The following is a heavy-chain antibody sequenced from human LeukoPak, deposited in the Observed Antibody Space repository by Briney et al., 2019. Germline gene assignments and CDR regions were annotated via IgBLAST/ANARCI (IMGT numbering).Heavy chain of an antibody. CDR3: ARGSADYYYYGMDV. CDR2: IIPIFGTA. V-gene: IGHV1-69*13. CDR1: GGTFSSYA. D-gene: IGHD3-3*01. Sequence: ASVKVSCKASGGTFSSYAISWVRQAPGQGLEWMGGIIPIFGTANYAQKFQGRVTITAGESTSTAYMELSSLRSEDTAVYYCARGSADYYYYGMDVWGQGTTVTVSS. J-gene: IGHJ6*02.